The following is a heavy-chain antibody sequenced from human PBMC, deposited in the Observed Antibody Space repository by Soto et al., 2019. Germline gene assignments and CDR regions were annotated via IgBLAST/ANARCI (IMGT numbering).Heavy chain of an antibody. D-gene: IGHD5-12*01. V-gene: IGHV3-23*01. CDR3: AKVPREWLRDAFHI. Sequence: GGSLRLSCAASGFTFSSYAMNWVRQAPGKGLEWVSTISGSGGSTYHADSVKGRFTISRDNSRNTLYLQMSSLRAEDTAVYYCAKVPREWLRDAFHIWGRGTMVTVSS. J-gene: IGHJ3*02. CDR2: ISGSGGST. CDR1: GFTFSSYA.